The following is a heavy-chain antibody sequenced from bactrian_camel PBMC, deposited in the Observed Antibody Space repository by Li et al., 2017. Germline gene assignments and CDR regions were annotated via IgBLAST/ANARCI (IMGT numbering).Heavy chain of an antibody. D-gene: IGHD5*01. Sequence: QLVESGGGLVQPGGSLRLSCAASGFTFSTYEMTWVRQAPGGLERVSSINSGGGSTTYLDSVKGRFTISRDNAKNTLYLQMNSLKPEDTAVYYCAADPSRELWVGYPPYKYWGQGTQVTVS. CDR1: GFTFSTYE. CDR3: AADPSRELWVGYPPYKY. V-gene: IGHV3S42*01. J-gene: IGHJ4*01. CDR2: INSGGGST.